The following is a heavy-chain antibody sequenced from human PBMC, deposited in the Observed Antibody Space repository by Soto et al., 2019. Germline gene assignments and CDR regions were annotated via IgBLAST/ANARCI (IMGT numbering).Heavy chain of an antibody. Sequence: SETLSLTCTVSGGSISSSSYYWGWIRQPPGKGLEWIGSIYYSGSTYYNPSLKSRVTISVDTSKNQFSLKLSSVTAADTAVYYCASRYCSGGSCYFRYYYYYMDVWGKGTTVTVSS. CDR2: IYYSGST. D-gene: IGHD2-15*01. J-gene: IGHJ6*03. CDR1: GGSISSSSYY. CDR3: ASRYCSGGSCYFRYYYYYMDV. V-gene: IGHV4-39*01.